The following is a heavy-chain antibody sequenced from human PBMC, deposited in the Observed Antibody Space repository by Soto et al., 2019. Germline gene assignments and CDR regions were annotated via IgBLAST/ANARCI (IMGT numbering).Heavy chain of an antibody. J-gene: IGHJ4*02. CDR2: ISGSGATT. V-gene: IGHV3-23*01. D-gene: IGHD1-1*01. CDR3: TKGGIPRRYNIPKVDFDY. Sequence: GGSLRLSCAASGFIFSNYAMSWVRQAPGRGLEWVSAISGSGATTYYPDSVKGRFTISRGNSKNTLYLQMNNLRADDTAVYYCTKGGIPRRYNIPKVDFDYWGQGSLVTVSS. CDR1: GFIFSNYA.